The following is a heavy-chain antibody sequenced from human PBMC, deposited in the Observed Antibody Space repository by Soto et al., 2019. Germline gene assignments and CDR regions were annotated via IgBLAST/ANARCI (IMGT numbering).Heavy chain of an antibody. CDR2: IYHTGIT. V-gene: IGHV4-4*02. CDR3: AAVPPRIVVVLAEFPT. CDR1: GTSISSTFW. D-gene: IGHD2-15*01. Sequence: QVQLKQSGPGLVRPSGTLSLTCTVSGTSISSTFWWAWVRQSPGKGLEWIGEIYHTGITKYNPSLKGRVSMSVDNATNQFSLELRSLTAADTAVYYCAAVPPRIVVVLAEFPTWGQGALVTVSS. J-gene: IGHJ1*01.